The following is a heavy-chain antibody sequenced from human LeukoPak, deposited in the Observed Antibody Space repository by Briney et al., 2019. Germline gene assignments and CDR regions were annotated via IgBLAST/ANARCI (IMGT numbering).Heavy chain of an antibody. J-gene: IGHJ3*02. Sequence: EPSQTLSLTCTVSGGSISSGSYYWSWIRQPAGKGLEWIGRIYSSGSTNYNPSLKSRVTMSVDTSKNQFSLKLSSVTAADTAVYYCARDSTQRAFDIWGQGTMVTVSS. D-gene: IGHD6-25*01. CDR2: IYSSGST. CDR1: GGSISSGSYY. V-gene: IGHV4-61*02. CDR3: ARDSTQRAFDI.